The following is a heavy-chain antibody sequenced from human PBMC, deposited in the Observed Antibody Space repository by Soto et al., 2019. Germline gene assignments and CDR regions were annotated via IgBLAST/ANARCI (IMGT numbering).Heavy chain of an antibody. CDR2: IKQDGSEE. CDR1: GFTFSNYW. CDR3: TRGSRGSSGWSYYYGMDV. Sequence: EVQLVESGGGLVQPGGSLRLSCAASGFTFSNYWMSWVRQAPGKGLEWVANIKQDGSEEYYVDSVKGRFTISRDNAKNPLYLQMSSLRAEDTAVYYCTRGSRGSSGWSYYYGMDVGGQGTTGTVSS. V-gene: IGHV3-7*03. J-gene: IGHJ6*02. D-gene: IGHD6-19*01.